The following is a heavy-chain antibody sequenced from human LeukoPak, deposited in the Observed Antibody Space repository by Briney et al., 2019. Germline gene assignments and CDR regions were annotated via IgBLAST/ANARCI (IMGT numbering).Heavy chain of an antibody. Sequence: SETLSLTCSVSGGSISSLYWSWIRQPPGKGLEWIGYIYYTGSTNYNPSLKSRVTISVDTSKNQFSLKLSSVTAADTAVYYCARAYYDSSGYYYEGLDYWGQGTLVTVSS. CDR1: GGSISSLY. V-gene: IGHV4-59*08. CDR2: IYYTGST. CDR3: ARAYYDSSGYYYEGLDY. J-gene: IGHJ4*02. D-gene: IGHD3-22*01.